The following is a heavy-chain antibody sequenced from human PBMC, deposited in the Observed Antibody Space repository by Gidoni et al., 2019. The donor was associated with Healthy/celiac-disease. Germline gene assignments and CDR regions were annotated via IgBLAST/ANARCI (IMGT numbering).Heavy chain of an antibody. D-gene: IGHD3-3*01. CDR3: ARGDFYDFWSGYYGDGMDV. V-gene: IGHV4-34*01. J-gene: IGHJ6*02. Sequence: QVQLQQWGAGLLKPSETLSLTCAVSGGSFSGYYWSWIRQPPGKGLEWIGEINHSGSTNYNPSLKSRVTISVDTSKNQFSLKLSSVTAADTAVYYCARGDFYDFWSGYYGDGMDVWGQGTTVTVSS. CDR2: INHSGST. CDR1: GGSFSGYY.